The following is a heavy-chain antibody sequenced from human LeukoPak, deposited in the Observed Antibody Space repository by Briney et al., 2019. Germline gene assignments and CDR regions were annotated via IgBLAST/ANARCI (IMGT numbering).Heavy chain of an antibody. J-gene: IGHJ4*02. D-gene: IGHD6-13*01. Sequence: PSETLSLTCTVSGGSISSSSYYWGWIRQPPGKGLEWIGSIYYSGSTYYNPSLKSRVTISVDTSKNQFSLKLTSVTAADTAVYYCARTHSSNWQTFENWGQGTLVTVSS. CDR2: IYYSGST. CDR1: GGSISSSSYY. V-gene: IGHV4-39*01. CDR3: ARTHSSNWQTFEN.